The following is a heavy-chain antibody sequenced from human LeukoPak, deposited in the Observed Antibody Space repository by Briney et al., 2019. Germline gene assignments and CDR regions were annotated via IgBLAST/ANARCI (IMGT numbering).Heavy chain of an antibody. CDR2: IYYSGST. CDR3: AIGPKIPPGIDGDYYFDC. Sequence: PSETLSLTCTVSGGSISGSSYYWGWIRQPPGKGLEWIGSIYYSGSTYYNPSLKSRVTISVDTSKNQFSLKLNSVTATDTAVYYCAIGPKIPPGIDGDYYFDCWGQGTPVTVSS. CDR1: GGSISGSSYY. V-gene: IGHV4-39*01. J-gene: IGHJ4*02. D-gene: IGHD2-21*02.